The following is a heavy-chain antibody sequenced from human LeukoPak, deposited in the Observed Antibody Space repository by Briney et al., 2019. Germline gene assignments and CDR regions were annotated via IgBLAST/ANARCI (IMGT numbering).Heavy chain of an antibody. CDR3: ARLRSGSTPPPPYYYYGLDV. Sequence: SETLSLTCTVSGGPISDFYWSWIRQSPEKGLEWIGNIFYSGNTNYNPSLRSRVTISVDASKKQFSLRLTSVTAADTAVYYCARLRSGSTPPPPYYYYGLDVWGQGTTVTVSS. CDR1: GGPISDFY. D-gene: IGHD1-26*01. CDR2: IFYSGNT. J-gene: IGHJ6*02. V-gene: IGHV4-59*01.